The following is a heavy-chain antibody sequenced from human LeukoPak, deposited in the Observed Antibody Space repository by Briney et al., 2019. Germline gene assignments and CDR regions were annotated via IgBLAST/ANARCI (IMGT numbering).Heavy chain of an antibody. D-gene: IGHD3-3*01. CDR1: GGTFSSYA. V-gene: IGHV1-69*05. Sequence: GSSVKVSCKASGGTFSSYAISWVRQAPGQGLEWMGGIIPIFGTANYAQKFQGRVTITTDESTSTAYMELSGLRSEDTAVYYCAPDFWSGYYNWFDPWGQGTLVTVSS. CDR3: APDFWSGYYNWFDP. J-gene: IGHJ5*02. CDR2: IIPIFGTA.